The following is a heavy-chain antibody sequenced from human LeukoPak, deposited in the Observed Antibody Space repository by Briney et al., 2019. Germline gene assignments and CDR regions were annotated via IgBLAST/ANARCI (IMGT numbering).Heavy chain of an antibody. CDR2: ISAYNGNT. V-gene: IGHV1-18*01. J-gene: IGHJ3*02. CDR3: ARDLIVGAILAGGHDAFDI. Sequence: ASVKVFCKASGYTFTSYGIIWVRQAPGQGLEWMGWISAYNGNTNCAQNLEGRVTMTTDTSTRTAYMDLRSLRSDDTAVYYCARDLIVGAILAGGHDAFDIWGQGTMVTVSS. D-gene: IGHD1-26*01. CDR1: GYTFTSYG.